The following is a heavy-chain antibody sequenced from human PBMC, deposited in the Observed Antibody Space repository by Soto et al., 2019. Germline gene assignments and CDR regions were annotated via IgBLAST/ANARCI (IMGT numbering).Heavy chain of an antibody. CDR2: ISSSSSTI. CDR3: AKDRGSGYSYGYFDY. Sequence: GGSLRLSCAASGFTFSSYSMNWVRQAPGKGLEWVSYISSSSSTIYYADSVKGRFTISRDNAKNSLYLQMNSLRAEDTAVYYCAKDRGSGYSYGYFDYWGQGTPVTVSS. V-gene: IGHV3-48*01. J-gene: IGHJ4*02. D-gene: IGHD5-18*01. CDR1: GFTFSSYS.